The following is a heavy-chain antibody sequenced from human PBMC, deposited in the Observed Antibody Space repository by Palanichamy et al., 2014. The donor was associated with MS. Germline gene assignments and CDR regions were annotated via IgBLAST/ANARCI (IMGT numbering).Heavy chain of an antibody. CDR2: FYYSGST. J-gene: IGHJ4*02. CDR3: ARREGYSYGGHL. V-gene: IGHV4-39*01. D-gene: IGHD5-18*01. CDR1: GGSISSTNYY. Sequence: QLQLQESGPGLVKPSETLSLTCTVSGGSISSTNYYWGWIRQPPGKGLEWIGSFYYSGSTYYNPSLKGRVTISVDTSKNQFSLKLSSVTAADTAVYYCARREGYSYGGHLWGQGTLVTVSS.